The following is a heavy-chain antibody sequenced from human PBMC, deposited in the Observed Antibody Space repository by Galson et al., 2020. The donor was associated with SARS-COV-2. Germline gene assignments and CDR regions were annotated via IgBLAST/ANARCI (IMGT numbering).Heavy chain of an antibody. Sequence: ASVKVSCKASGYTFTGYYMHWVRQAPAQGLEWMGWINPNSGGTNYAQKFQGWVTMTRDTSISTAYMELSRLRSDDTAVYYCAREEKGVAEAQGGCDSWGQGNLVTVSS. CDR3: AREEKGVAEAQGGCDS. CDR1: GYTFTGYY. CDR2: INPNSGGT. J-gene: IGHJ5*02. D-gene: IGHD2-21*01. V-gene: IGHV1-2*04.